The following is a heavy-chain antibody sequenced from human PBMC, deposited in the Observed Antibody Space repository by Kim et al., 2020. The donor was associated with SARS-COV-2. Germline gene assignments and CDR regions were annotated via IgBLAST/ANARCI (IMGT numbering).Heavy chain of an antibody. CDR3: AVGGLYYFDS. V-gene: IGHV3-23*01. J-gene: IGHJ4*02. CDR2: ISGSGDGT. D-gene: IGHD3-16*01. Sequence: GGSLRLSCAASGFTFSNYAMSWVRQTPGKWLEWASAISGSGDGTYYADSVKGRFTISRDNSKNMLYLQMNSLTAEDTAVYYCAVGGLYYFDSWGQGNLVTVAS. CDR1: GFTFSNYA.